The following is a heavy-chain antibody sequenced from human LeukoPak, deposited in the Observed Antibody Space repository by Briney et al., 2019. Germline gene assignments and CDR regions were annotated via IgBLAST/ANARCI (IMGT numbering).Heavy chain of an antibody. D-gene: IGHD3-22*01. J-gene: IGHJ3*02. V-gene: IGHV4-4*07. CDR1: GGSISSYY. CDR3: ARGAYYYASRGYFIFHI. Sequence: SETLSLTCTVSGGSISSYYWSWVRQPAGKGLEWIGRIYAHGSTNYNPSLKSRVTMSADTSKNQFSLKLSSVTAADTAVYYCARGAYYYASRGYFIFHIWGQGTMVTVSS. CDR2: IYAHGST.